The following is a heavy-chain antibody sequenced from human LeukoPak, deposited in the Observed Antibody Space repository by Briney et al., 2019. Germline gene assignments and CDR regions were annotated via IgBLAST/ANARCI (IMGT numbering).Heavy chain of an antibody. CDR1: GFTFSSYS. D-gene: IGHD3-22*01. J-gene: IGHJ4*02. V-gene: IGHV3-21*01. Sequence: GGSLRLSCAASGFTFSSYSMNWVRQAPGKGLEWVSSISSSSSYIYYADSVKGRFTISRANAKNSLYLQMNSLRAEDTAVYYCARDLSYYDVSPEDYWGQGTLVTVSS. CDR3: ARDLSYYDVSPEDY. CDR2: ISSSSSYI.